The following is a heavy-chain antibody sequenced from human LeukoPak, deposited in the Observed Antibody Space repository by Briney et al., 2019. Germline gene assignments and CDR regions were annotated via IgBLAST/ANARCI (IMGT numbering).Heavy chain of an antibody. J-gene: IGHJ4*01. CDR2: INWSGGSP. Sequence: GGSLRLSCTASGFAFDEHGMSLVPEVPGRGLECVSGINWSGGSPGYAVPLTGRFTISRDNSKKSLYLPMDSLRAEDTAVYYCARQIISYSHFDNCGHGTLVTVSS. CDR3: ARQIISYSHFDN. D-gene: IGHD1-26*01. V-gene: IGHV3-20*04. CDR1: GFAFDEHG.